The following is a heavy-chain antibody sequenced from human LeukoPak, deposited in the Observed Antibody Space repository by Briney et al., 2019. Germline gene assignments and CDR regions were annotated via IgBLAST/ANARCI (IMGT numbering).Heavy chain of an antibody. V-gene: IGHV3-21*01. J-gene: IGHJ4*02. D-gene: IGHD4-17*01. CDR3: ARTHSHHLHYYGDSDY. CDR2: ISSSSSYI. Sequence: GGSLRLSCAASGFTFSSYSMNSVRQAPGKGLEWVSSISSSSSYIYYADSVKGRFTTSRDNAKNSLYLQMNSLRAEDTAVYYCARTHSHHLHYYGDSDYWGQGTLVTVSS. CDR1: GFTFSSYS.